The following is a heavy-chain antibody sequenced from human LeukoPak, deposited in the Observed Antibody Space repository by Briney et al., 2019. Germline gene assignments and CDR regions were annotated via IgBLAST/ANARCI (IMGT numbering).Heavy chain of an antibody. CDR1: GGSFSGYY. D-gene: IGHD6-13*01. CDR2: INHSGST. V-gene: IGHV4-34*01. J-gene: IGHJ4*02. Sequence: SETLSLTCAVYGGSFSGYYWSWIRQPPGKGLEWIGEINHSGSTNYNPSLKSRVTISVDTSKNQFSLKLSSVTAADTAVYYCARGGGQQLADYWGQGTQVTVSS. CDR3: ARGGGQQLADY.